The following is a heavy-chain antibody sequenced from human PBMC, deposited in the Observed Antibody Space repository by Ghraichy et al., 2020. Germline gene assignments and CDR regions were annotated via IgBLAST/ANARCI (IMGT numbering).Heavy chain of an antibody. D-gene: IGHD3-10*01. Sequence: SETLSLTCAVYGGSFSGYYWSWIRQPPGKGLEWIGEINHSGSTNYNPSLKSRVTISVDTSKKQFSLKLSSVTAADTAVYYCARVNFGSGSSQSYFDYWGQGTLVTVSS. V-gene: IGHV4-34*01. CDR2: INHSGST. J-gene: IGHJ4*02. CDR1: GGSFSGYY. CDR3: ARVNFGSGSSQSYFDY.